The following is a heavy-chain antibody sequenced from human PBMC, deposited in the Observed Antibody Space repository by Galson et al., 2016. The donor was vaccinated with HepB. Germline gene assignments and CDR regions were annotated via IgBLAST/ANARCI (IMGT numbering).Heavy chain of an antibody. D-gene: IGHD5-12*01. V-gene: IGHV3-23*01. CDR3: ARDPPRLSGYVYDY. J-gene: IGHJ4*02. CDR2: ISAHDGST. CDR1: GFTFSNYA. Sequence: SLRLSCAASGFTFSNYAMNWVRQGPGKGLKWVSGISAHDGSTYYADSVKGRFTISRDSSKNTLYLQMNSLRVEDTAVYYCARDPPRLSGYVYDYWGQGTLVTVSS.